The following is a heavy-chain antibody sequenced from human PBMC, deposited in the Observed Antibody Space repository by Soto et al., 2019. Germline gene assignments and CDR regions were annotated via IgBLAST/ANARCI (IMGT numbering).Heavy chain of an antibody. CDR3: ARDKMGELSIADY. D-gene: IGHD3-16*02. CDR1: GFTFSDYS. J-gene: IGHJ4*02. V-gene: IGHV3-48*01. Sequence: EVQLVESGGGLVQPGGSLRLSCTASGFTFSDYSMDWVRQTPGKGLEWLSYISESSDTIYYGDSVKGRFTISRDNAKNSLFLQMSSLRGEDTAVYYCARDKMGELSIADYWGQGTPVTVSS. CDR2: ISESSDTI.